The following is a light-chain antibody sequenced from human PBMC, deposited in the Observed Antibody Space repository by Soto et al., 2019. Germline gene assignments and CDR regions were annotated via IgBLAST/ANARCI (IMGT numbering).Light chain of an antibody. V-gene: IGKV3-20*01. Sequence: EIVLTQSPGTLSLSPGERATLSCRASQSVRSNSLAWYQQKPGQAPRFLIYDASSRATGIPDRFSGSGSGTDFTLTISRLEPEDFAVYYCQQYGSTPLTFGGGTKVDIK. CDR2: DAS. J-gene: IGKJ4*01. CDR1: QSVRSNS. CDR3: QQYGSTPLT.